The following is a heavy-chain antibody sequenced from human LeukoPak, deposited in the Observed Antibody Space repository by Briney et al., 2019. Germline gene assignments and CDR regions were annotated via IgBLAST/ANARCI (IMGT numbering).Heavy chain of an antibody. Sequence: GASVKVSCKASGYIFTGYYMHWVRQAPGQGLQWMGWINPNSGGTNYAQKFQGRVTMTRDTSITTAYMELSRLTSDDTAVYYCATISRNGSFDIWGEGTMVTVSS. J-gene: IGHJ3*02. V-gene: IGHV1-2*02. D-gene: IGHD3-10*01. CDR2: INPNSGGT. CDR1: GYIFTGYY. CDR3: ATISRNGSFDI.